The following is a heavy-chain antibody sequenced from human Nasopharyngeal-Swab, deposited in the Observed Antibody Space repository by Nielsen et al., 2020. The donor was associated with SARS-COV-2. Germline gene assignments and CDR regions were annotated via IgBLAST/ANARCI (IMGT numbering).Heavy chain of an antibody. Sequence: SETLSLTCAVYGGSFSGYYWSWIRQPPGKGLEWIGEINHSGSTNYNPSLKSRVTISVGTSKNQFSLKLSSVTAADTAVYYCARAPLRGVDYWGQGTLVTVSS. J-gene: IGHJ4*02. V-gene: IGHV4-34*01. CDR2: INHSGST. D-gene: IGHD4-17*01. CDR1: GGSFSGYY. CDR3: ARAPLRGVDY.